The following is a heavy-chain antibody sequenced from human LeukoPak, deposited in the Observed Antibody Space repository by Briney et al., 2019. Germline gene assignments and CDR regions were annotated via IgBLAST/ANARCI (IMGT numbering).Heavy chain of an antibody. Sequence: GGSLRLACAASGFTVSNNRLSWVRQAPGMGLEWVSTIYSDGNTYYPDSVKGRFAISRDGSKNTLYLQLNSLRTEDTAIYYCVKEREGSNSEHWGQGTLDTVSS. V-gene: IGHV3-53*01. J-gene: IGHJ1*01. D-gene: IGHD1-26*01. CDR1: GFTVSNNR. CDR3: VKEREGSNSEH. CDR2: IYSDGNT.